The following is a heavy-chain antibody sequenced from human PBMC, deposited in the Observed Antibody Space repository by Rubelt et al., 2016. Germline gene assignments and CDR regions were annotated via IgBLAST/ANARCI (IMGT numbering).Heavy chain of an antibody. Sequence: GKGLEWIGSIHYSGSTYYNPSLKSRVTISVDTSKNQFSLKVNSVTAADTAAYYCARRRNSGYDFDYWGQGTLVTVSS. V-gene: IGHV4-39*01. D-gene: IGHD5-12*01. J-gene: IGHJ4*02. CDR2: IHYSGST. CDR3: ARRRNSGYDFDY.